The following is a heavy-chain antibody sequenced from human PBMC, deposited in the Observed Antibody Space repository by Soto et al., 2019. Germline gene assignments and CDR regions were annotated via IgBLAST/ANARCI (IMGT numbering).Heavy chain of an antibody. CDR3: ASSSGYPTPSLVALV. CDR2: IYYSGST. CDR1: GGSISSGGYY. V-gene: IGHV4-31*03. D-gene: IGHD5-12*01. Sequence: SETLSLTCTVSGGSISSGGYYWSWIRQHPGKGLEWIGYIYYSGSTYYNPSLKSRVTISVDTSKNQFSLKLSSVTAADTAVYYCASSSGYPTPSLVALVWGQGTLVTVSS. J-gene: IGHJ4*02.